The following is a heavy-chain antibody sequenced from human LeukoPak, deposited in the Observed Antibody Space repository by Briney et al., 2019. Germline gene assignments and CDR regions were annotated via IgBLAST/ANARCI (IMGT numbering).Heavy chain of an antibody. V-gene: IGHV4-59*07. CDR3: ARGRVAYSAYYFDY. Sequence: PSDPLPLTCTVSGVPLNNYFLIWLRQPPGKGREGVGYIYYTGNTNYKPSLKSRVTMSVDTSTNQFSLRLRSVTAADTAVYYCARGRVAYSAYYFDYWGRGTLVTVSS. CDR1: GVPLNNYF. CDR2: IYYTGNT. J-gene: IGHJ4*02. D-gene: IGHD2-15*01.